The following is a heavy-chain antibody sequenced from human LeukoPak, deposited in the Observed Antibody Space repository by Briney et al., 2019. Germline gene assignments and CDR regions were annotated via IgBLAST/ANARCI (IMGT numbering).Heavy chain of an antibody. Sequence: GGSLRLSCAGSGLTFSSYAMHWVRQAPGKGLEYVSGISSNGGSTYHANSVKGRFTISRDNSKNTLYVQMNSLRAEDTAVYYCAKEGYSRGYYSYYYMDVWGKGTTVTVSS. J-gene: IGHJ6*03. D-gene: IGHD6-13*01. CDR2: ISSNGGST. CDR3: AKEGYSRGYYSYYYMDV. CDR1: GLTFSSYA. V-gene: IGHV3-64*01.